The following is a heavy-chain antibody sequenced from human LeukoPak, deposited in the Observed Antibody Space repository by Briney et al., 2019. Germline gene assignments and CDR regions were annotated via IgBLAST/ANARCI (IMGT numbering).Heavy chain of an antibody. D-gene: IGHD7-27*01. CDR3: ASLPGTGDRYYFDY. V-gene: IGHV4-61*02. J-gene: IGHJ4*02. Sequence: SETLCLTCTVSGGSISSGSYYWSWIRQPAGKGLGWIGRIYTSGSTNYNPSLKSRVTISVDTSKNQFSLKLSSVTAADTAVYYCASLPGTGDRYYFDYWGQGPLVTVSS. CDR1: GGSISSGSYY. CDR2: IYTSGST.